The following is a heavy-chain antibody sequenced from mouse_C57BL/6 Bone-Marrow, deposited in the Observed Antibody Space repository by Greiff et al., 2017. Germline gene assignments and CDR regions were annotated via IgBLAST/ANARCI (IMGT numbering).Heavy chain of an antibody. J-gene: IGHJ2*01. CDR2: ISSGGSYT. V-gene: IGHV5-6*01. D-gene: IGHD2-5*01. Sequence: EVKLMESGGDLVKPGGSLKLSCAASGFTFSSYGMSWVRQTPDKRLEWVATISSGGSYTYYPDSVKGRLTISRDNAKNTLYLQMSSLKSEDTAMYSCARGDSNYFDYWGQGTTLTVSS. CDR1: GFTFSSYG. CDR3: ARGDSNYFDY.